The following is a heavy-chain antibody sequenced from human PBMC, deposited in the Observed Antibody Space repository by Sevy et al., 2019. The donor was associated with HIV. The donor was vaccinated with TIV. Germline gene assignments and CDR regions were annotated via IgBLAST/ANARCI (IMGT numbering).Heavy chain of an antibody. CDR1: GGSMSSSIYY. CDR2: VYYSGST. J-gene: IGHJ6*02. Sequence: SETLSLTCTVSGGSMSSSIYYWGWIRQPPGKGLEWIGSVYYSGSTYYNPSLKSRVTISVDTSKNQFSLKLSSVTAADTAVYYCARLGPNGRGYYYYGMDVWGQGSTVTVSS. D-gene: IGHD1-1*01. CDR3: ARLGPNGRGYYYYGMDV. V-gene: IGHV4-39*01.